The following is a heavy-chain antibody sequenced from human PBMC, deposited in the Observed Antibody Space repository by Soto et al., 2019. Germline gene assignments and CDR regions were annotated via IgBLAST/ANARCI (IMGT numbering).Heavy chain of an antibody. CDR1: GVTFTDHY. CDR3: AREIRRDYYYYYPLDV. CDR2: TKNKPNNYTT. J-gene: IGHJ6*02. V-gene: IGHV3-72*01. Sequence: XGSLSLTCLAAGVTFTDHYQDWVRQAPGRGLEWIARTKNKPNNYTTTYAASVKGRFTISRDDSESSLYLQMNNLKTEDTAVYYCAREIRRDYYYYYPLDVWGQGTTVTVSS.